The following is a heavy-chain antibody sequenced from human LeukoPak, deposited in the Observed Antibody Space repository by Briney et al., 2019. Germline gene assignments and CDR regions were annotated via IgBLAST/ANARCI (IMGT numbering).Heavy chain of an antibody. D-gene: IGHD5-18*01. CDR3: AKDGYTYGPFDY. CDR1: GGSISSYY. Sequence: SETLSLTCTVSGGSISSYYWSWIRQPPGKGLEWIGYIYYSGSTNYNPSLKSRVTISVDTSKNQFSLKLSSVTAADTAVYYCAKDGYTYGPFDYWSQGTLVTVSS. J-gene: IGHJ4*02. V-gene: IGHV4-59*01. CDR2: IYYSGST.